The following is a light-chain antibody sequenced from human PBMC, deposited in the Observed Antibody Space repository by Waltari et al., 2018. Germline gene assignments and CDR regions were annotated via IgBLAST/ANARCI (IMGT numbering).Light chain of an antibody. J-gene: IGLJ2*01. V-gene: IGLV1-40*01. CDR3: QSYDTSLSVV. CDR2: GTS. CDR1: GSNLGAGYD. Sequence: QSVLTQPPSVSGAPGQRVSISCTGSGSNLGAGYDVHWYQQHPGKAPKLLIYGTSTRPPGGPDRFFGSQSGTSASLAITALQAEDEAGYYCQSYDTSLSVVFGGGTKLTVL.